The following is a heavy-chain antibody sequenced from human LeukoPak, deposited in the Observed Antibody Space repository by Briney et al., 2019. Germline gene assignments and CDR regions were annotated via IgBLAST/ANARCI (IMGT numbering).Heavy chain of an antibody. D-gene: IGHD6-13*01. CDR2: ISGSGGST. CDR3: AKEAGYSSSWYLAYFQH. J-gene: IGHJ1*01. CDR1: GFTFSSYA. V-gene: IGHV3-23*01. Sequence: GGSLRLSCAASGFTFSSYAMSWVRQAPGKGLEWVSAISGSGGSTYYADSVKGRFTISRDKSKNTLYLQMNSLRAEDTAVYYCAKEAGYSSSWYLAYFQHWGQGTLVTVSS.